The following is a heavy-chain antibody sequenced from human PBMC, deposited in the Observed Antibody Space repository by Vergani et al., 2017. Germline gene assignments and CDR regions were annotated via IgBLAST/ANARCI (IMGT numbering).Heavy chain of an antibody. Sequence: QITLKESGPTLVKPTQTLTLTCTFSGFSLNTRGVSVAWIRQPPGKALDWLALIYWNDDQHYSPSLNNRVTITKDTSKNQVVLTMTNMDYVDTGTYYCVYRKTKCGTTGCFYPFYYYFYMDVGGKGTTVTVSS. J-gene: IGHJ6*03. D-gene: IGHD1-7*01. CDR3: VYRKTKCGTTGCFYPFYYYFYMDV. CDR1: GFSLNTRGVS. V-gene: IGHV2-5*04. CDR2: IYWNDDQ.